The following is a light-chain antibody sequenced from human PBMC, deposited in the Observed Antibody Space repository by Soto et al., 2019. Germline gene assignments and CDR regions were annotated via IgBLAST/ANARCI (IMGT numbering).Light chain of an antibody. CDR1: QSISSY. Sequence: DIQMTQSPSSLSASVGDRVTITCRASQSISSYLNWYQQKPGKAPKLLIYAASSLQSGVPSRFSGSGSGTDFTLTISSLQPEDFATDYCQQSYSTLSNTFGQGTKLEIK. CDR3: QQSYSTLSNT. V-gene: IGKV1-39*01. CDR2: AAS. J-gene: IGKJ2*01.